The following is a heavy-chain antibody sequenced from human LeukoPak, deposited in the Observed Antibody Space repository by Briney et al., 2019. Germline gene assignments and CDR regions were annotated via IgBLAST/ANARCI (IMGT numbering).Heavy chain of an antibody. D-gene: IGHD5-18*01. Sequence: PSETLSPTCTVSGGSISSIGYYWGWIRQPPEKGLEGIGSMYYSGATYYNPSLKSRVTISVDTSKNQFSLKLSSVSAADTAVYYCARHRGNSYGPIDYWGQGTLVTVSS. CDR2: MYYSGAT. CDR3: ARHRGNSYGPIDY. CDR1: GGSISSIGYY. V-gene: IGHV4-39*01. J-gene: IGHJ4*02.